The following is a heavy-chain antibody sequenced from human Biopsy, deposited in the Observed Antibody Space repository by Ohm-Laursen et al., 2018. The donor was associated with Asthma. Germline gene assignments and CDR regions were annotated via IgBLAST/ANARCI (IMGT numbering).Heavy chain of an antibody. J-gene: IGHJ5*02. CDR2: INHSGST. Sequence: SDTLSLTCPVSGGSFSGYYWSWIRQPPGKGLEWIGEINHSGSTNYNPSLKSRVTISVDTSKNQFSLKLSSVTAADTAVYYCARAGQCSSTSCYNPGWFDPWGQGTLVTVSS. V-gene: IGHV4-34*01. CDR3: ARAGQCSSTSCYNPGWFDP. D-gene: IGHD2-2*01. CDR1: GGSFSGYY.